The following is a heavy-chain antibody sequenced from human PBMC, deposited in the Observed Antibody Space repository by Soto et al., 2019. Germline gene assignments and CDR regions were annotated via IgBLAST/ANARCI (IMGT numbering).Heavy chain of an antibody. CDR1: GFTFTTYC. Sequence: EVQLVESGGGLVQPGGSLTLSCVASGFTFTTYCMHWFRQAPGKGLEYLSAISNAAVHTYYANSVKDRFTISRDNSKDTMYRQMGSLRPETMAIYYCAGGHIPCDDHYYGMDVGGQGTTVTVSS. V-gene: IGHV3-64*01. J-gene: IGHJ6*02. D-gene: IGHD2-21*01. CDR3: AGGHIPCDDHYYGMDV. CDR2: ISNAAVHT.